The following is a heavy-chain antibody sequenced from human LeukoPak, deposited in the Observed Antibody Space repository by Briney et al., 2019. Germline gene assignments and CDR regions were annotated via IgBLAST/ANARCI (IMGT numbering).Heavy chain of an antibody. Sequence: SETLSLTCTVSGGSINGFYWSWIRQPPGRRLEWIGYISYSGSTYYRPSLKSRLTMSLDTSQNQFSLRLNSVTAADTAVYYCARTAAAGGGLDYFDYWGQGTLVTVSS. J-gene: IGHJ4*02. CDR2: ISYSGST. D-gene: IGHD6-13*01. CDR3: ARTAAAGGGLDYFDY. CDR1: GGSINGFY. V-gene: IGHV4-59*04.